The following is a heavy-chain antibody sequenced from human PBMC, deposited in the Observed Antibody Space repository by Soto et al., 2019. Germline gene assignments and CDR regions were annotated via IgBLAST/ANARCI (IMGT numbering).Heavy chain of an antibody. CDR1: VFTFSSYW. Sequence: GYLRLSCSAYVFTFSSYWTHCVRQAPGKGLVWVSRIETDGSSSTYADSVKGRFTISRDNAKNMLFLQMNNLRADDTAVYYCVRYQPHNWFDPWGQGTLVTV. D-gene: IGHD2-2*01. CDR3: VRYQPHNWFDP. CDR2: IETDGSSS. V-gene: IGHV3-74*01. J-gene: IGHJ5*02.